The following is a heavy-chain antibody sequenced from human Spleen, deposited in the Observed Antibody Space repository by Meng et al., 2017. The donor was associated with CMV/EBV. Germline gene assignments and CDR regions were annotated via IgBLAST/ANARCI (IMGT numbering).Heavy chain of an antibody. CDR3: ATQGTGEPGYFDY. D-gene: IGHD7-27*01. V-gene: IGHV4-31*02. CDR1: GGSISSGGHY. Sequence: VSGGSISSGGHYWSWIRQHPGKGLEWIGYIYYSGSTYYNPSLKSRVTISVDTSKNQFSLKLSSVTAADTAVYYCATQGTGEPGYFDYWGQGTLVTVSS. CDR2: IYYSGST. J-gene: IGHJ4*02.